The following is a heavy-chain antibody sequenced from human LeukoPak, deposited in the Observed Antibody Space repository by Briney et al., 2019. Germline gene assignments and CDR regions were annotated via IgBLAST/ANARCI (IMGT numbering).Heavy chain of an antibody. Sequence: PGGSLRLSCAASGFTFSSYSMNWVRQAPGKGLEWVSYISSSSSTIYYADSVKGRFTISRDNAKNSLYLQMNSLRAEDTAVYYCARGAMVRGVYLDYWGQGTLVTVSS. CDR1: GFTFSSYS. CDR3: ARGAMVRGVYLDY. D-gene: IGHD3-10*01. V-gene: IGHV3-48*01. CDR2: ISSSSSTI. J-gene: IGHJ4*02.